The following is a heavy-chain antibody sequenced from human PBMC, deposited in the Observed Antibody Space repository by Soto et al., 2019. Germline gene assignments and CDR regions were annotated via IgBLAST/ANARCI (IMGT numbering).Heavy chain of an antibody. CDR3: ARDLRGYSYGLGDY. D-gene: IGHD5-18*01. V-gene: IGHV3-20*04. CDR2: INWNGGST. CDR1: GFIFDDYG. Sequence: VQLMESGGGVVRPGGSLTLSCAASGFIFDDYGMSWVRQAPGKGLEWVSGINWNGGSTGYVDSVKGRFTISRDNAKNSLYLQMNNLRAEDTALYYCARDLRGYSYGLGDYWGQGIPVTVSS. J-gene: IGHJ4*02.